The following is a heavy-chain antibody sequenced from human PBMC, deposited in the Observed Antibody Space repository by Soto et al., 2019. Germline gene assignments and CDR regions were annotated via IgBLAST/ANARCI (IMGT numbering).Heavy chain of an antibody. CDR1: GFTFGNYA. Sequence: EVQLLESGGGLVQPGGSLRLSCAASGFTFGNYAFSWVRQAPGEGLEWVSVISGGGDAPYYPDSVKGRFTTSRDNSKNTVYLHMNSLRAEDTAVYYCAKKSLGSITLPALYYFDYWGQGTLVTVSS. D-gene: IGHD7-27*01. CDR2: ISGGGDAP. CDR3: AKKSLGSITLPALYYFDY. J-gene: IGHJ4*02. V-gene: IGHV3-23*01.